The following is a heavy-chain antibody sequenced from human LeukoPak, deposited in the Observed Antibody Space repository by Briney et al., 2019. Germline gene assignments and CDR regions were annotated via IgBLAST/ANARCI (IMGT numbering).Heavy chain of an antibody. D-gene: IGHD1-20*01. V-gene: IGHV3-15*07. CDR1: GFTFTNAW. Sequence: GSLRLSCAASGFTFTNAWMNWVCQAPGKGLEWVGRIKSKADGETIDYAAPVKGRFTFSRDDSKNMLYLQMNSLKSEDTAVYYCSTLTSRGLSDSWGQGTLVTVSS. CDR3: STLTSRGLSDS. J-gene: IGHJ4*02. CDR2: IKSKADGETI.